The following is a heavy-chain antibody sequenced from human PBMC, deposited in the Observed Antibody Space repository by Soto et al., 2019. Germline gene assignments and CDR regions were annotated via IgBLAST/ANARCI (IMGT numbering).Heavy chain of an antibody. CDR3: ARGGIEILWFRGNS. V-gene: IGHV3-30-3*01. CDR1: GCIFRSYA. D-gene: IGHD3-10*01. Sequence: GGSMGLSCASSGCIFRSYAMHLVRPAPGKGLEWVALISFDGTEEDYADSVKGRFTISRDNSKNTLSLQMNSLRPEDTAVYYCARGGIEILWFRGNSWGQGTLVNVSA. J-gene: IGHJ4*02. CDR2: ISFDGTEE.